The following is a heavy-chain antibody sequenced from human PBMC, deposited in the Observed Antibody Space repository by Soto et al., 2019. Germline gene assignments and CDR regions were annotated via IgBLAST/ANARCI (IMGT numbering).Heavy chain of an antibody. J-gene: IGHJ4*02. V-gene: IGHV1-69*13. Sequence: SVKVSCKASGGTFSSYAISWVRQAPGQGLEWMGGIIPIFGTANYAQKFQGRVTITADESTSTACMELSSLRSEDTAVYYCARQYYGSGSYYNLAFLRHPIDYWGQGTQVTVSS. CDR1: GGTFSSYA. D-gene: IGHD3-10*01. CDR3: ARQYYGSGSYYNLAFLRHPIDY. CDR2: IIPIFGTA.